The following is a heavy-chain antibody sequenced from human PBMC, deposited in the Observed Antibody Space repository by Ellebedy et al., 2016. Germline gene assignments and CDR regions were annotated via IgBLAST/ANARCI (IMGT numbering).Heavy chain of an antibody. V-gene: IGHV3-21*01. CDR1: ESTFSGYT. CDR2: ISSSGSNI. J-gene: IGHJ5*02. D-gene: IGHD3-16*01. CDR3: ARGVGGTSLNWFDP. Sequence: GESLKISXAASESTFSGYTMNWVRQAPGKGLEWVSSISSSGSNIFYADSVKGRFTISRDNAKNSLFLQMNSLRAEDTAVYYCARGVGGTSLNWFDPWGQGTLVTVSS.